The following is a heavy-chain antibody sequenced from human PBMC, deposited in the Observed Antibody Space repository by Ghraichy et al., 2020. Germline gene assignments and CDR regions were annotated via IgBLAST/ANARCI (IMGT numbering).Heavy chain of an antibody. Sequence: GGSLRLSCAASGFMFSSYWVTWVRQAPGKGLEWVANVKPDGGEKNYGGSVKGRFTISRDNAKKSLYLQMNSLRAEDTAVYYCAKCRGTTWNDALDVWGQGTMVTVS. D-gene: IGHD1-1*01. CDR3: AKCRGTTWNDALDV. CDR1: GFMFSSYW. V-gene: IGHV3-7*01. CDR2: VKPDGGEK. J-gene: IGHJ3*01.